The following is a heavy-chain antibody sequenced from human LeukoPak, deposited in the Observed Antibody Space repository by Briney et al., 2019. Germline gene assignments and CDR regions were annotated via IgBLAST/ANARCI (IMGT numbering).Heavy chain of an antibody. Sequence: PSETLSLTCTVSGGSISSSSYYWGWIRQPPGKGLEWIGCIYYSGSTYYNPSLKSRVTISVDTSKNQFSLKLSSVTAADTAVYYCARLAARPWYYFDYWGQGTLVTVSS. CDR1: GGSISSSSYY. CDR2: IYYSGST. CDR3: ARLAARPWYYFDY. D-gene: IGHD6-6*01. J-gene: IGHJ4*02. V-gene: IGHV4-39*01.